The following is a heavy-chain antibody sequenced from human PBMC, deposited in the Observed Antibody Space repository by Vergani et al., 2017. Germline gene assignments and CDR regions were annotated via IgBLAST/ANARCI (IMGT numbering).Heavy chain of an antibody. Sequence: QVQLVQSGAEVKKPGSSVKVSCKASGGTFSSYTISWVRQAPGQGLEWMGRIIPILGIANYAQKFQGRVTITADKSTSTAYMELSSLRSEDTAVYYCARDRKGVTMVRGVITFDYWGQGTLVTVSS. CDR2: IIPILGIA. V-gene: IGHV1-69*08. D-gene: IGHD3-10*01. CDR3: ARDRKGVTMVRGVITFDY. J-gene: IGHJ4*02. CDR1: GGTFSSYT.